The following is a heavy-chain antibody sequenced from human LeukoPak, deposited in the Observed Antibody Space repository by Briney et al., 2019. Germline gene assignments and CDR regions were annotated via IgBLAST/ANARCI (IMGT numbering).Heavy chain of an antibody. CDR1: GLTVSSNY. J-gene: IGHJ4*02. D-gene: IGHD6-19*01. V-gene: IGHV3-53*01. CDR3: ARDPGGSGWYYPHLDY. CDR2: IYSGGST. Sequence: GGSLRLSCAVSGLTVSSNYMSWVRQAPGKGLEWVSVIYSGGSTYYADSVKGRFTISRDNSKNTLYLQMNSLRAEDTAVYYCARDPGGSGWYYPHLDYWGQGTLVTVSS.